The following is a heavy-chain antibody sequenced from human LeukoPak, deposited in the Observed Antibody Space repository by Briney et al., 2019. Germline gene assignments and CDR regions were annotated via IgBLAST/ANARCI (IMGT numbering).Heavy chain of an antibody. CDR2: ISSSSSYI. CDR3: ARSPQLLNWFDP. Sequence: PGGSLRLSCAASGFTFSSYSMNWVRQAPGKGLEWVSSISSSSSYIYYADSVKGRFTISRDNAKNSLYLQMNSLRAEDTAVYYCARSPQLLNWFDPWGQGTLVTVSS. J-gene: IGHJ5*02. CDR1: GFTFSSYS. V-gene: IGHV3-21*01. D-gene: IGHD1-26*01.